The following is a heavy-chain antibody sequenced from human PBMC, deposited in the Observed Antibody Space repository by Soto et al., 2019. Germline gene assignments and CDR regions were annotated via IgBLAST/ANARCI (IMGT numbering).Heavy chain of an antibody. D-gene: IGHD3-10*01. CDR3: ARDLETYYYGSGRKIRRTAYYGMDV. V-gene: IGHV4-31*03. J-gene: IGHJ6*02. CDR1: GGSISSGGYY. Sequence: PSETLSLTCTVSGGSISSGGYYWSWIRQHPGKGLEWIGYIYYSGSTYYNPSLKSRVTISVDTSKNQFSLKLSSVTAADTAVYYCARDLETYYYGSGRKIRRTAYYGMDVWGQGTTVTVSS. CDR2: IYYSGST.